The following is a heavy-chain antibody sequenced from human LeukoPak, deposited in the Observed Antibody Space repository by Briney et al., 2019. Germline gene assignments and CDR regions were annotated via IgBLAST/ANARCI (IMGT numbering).Heavy chain of an antibody. V-gene: IGHV4-34*01. CDR1: GGSFSGYY. Sequence: PSETLSLTCAVYGGSFSGYYWSWIRQPPGKGLNWMGKTNHSGSTNYNPSLKSRVTISVDTSKNQFSLKLSSVTAADTAVYYCARGRDSSGWYRPKNWFDPWGQGTLVTVSS. J-gene: IGHJ5*02. D-gene: IGHD6-19*01. CDR3: ARGRDSSGWYRPKNWFDP. CDR2: TNHSGST.